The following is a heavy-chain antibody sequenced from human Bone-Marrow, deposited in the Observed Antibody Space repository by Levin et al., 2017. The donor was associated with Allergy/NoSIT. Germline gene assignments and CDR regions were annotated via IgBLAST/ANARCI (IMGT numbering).Heavy chain of an antibody. J-gene: IGHJ4*02. CDR3: ARVSGSLFDY. Sequence: GGSLRLSCAASGFSFSSYWMSWVRQAPGKGLEWVANIKQDGSEKYYVDSVKGRFTISRDNAKKSQYLQMNSLRAEDTAVYYCARVSGSLFDYWGQGTPVTVSS. V-gene: IGHV3-7*01. CDR2: IKQDGSEK. CDR1: GFSFSSYW. D-gene: IGHD1-26*01.